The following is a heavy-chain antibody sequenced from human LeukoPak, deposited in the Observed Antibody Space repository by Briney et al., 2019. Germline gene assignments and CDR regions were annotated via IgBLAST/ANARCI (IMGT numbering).Heavy chain of an antibody. CDR1: GFTFSSYS. V-gene: IGHV3-21*04. CDR2: ISSRSNYI. J-gene: IGHJ4*02. Sequence: GGSLRLSCAASGFTFSSYSMNWVRQAPGKGLEWVAHISSRSNYIYYADSLKGRFTISRDNNKNSLYLQMNSLKIEDTALYYCVKDGKMATISWTSFDYWGQGTLVTISS. D-gene: IGHD5-24*01. CDR3: VKDGKMATISWTSFDY.